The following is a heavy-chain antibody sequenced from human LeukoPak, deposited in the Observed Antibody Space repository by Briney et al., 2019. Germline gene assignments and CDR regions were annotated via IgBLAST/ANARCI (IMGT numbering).Heavy chain of an antibody. CDR3: AREGSDYYDSSRGYYFDY. Sequence: ASVEVSCKASGYTFTSYYMHWVRQAPGQGLEWMGIINPSGGGTNYAQKFQGRVTMTRDTSISTAYMELSRLRSDDTAVYYCAREGSDYYDSSRGYYFDYWGQGTLVTVSS. CDR2: INPSGGGT. V-gene: IGHV1-2*02. D-gene: IGHD3-22*01. CDR1: GYTFTSYY. J-gene: IGHJ4*02.